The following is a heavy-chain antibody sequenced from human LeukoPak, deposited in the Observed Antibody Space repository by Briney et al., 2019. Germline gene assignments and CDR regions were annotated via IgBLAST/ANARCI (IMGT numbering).Heavy chain of an antibody. CDR1: GGSISSNNW. Sequence: SETLSLTCAVSGGSISSNNWWSWVRQPPGKGLEWIGEISHSGSTNYNPSLKSRLTISIDKSKNQFSPKLSSVTAADTAVYYCASLAASYYFDYWGQGNLVTVSS. CDR3: ASLAASYYFDY. J-gene: IGHJ4*02. CDR2: ISHSGST. V-gene: IGHV4-4*02. D-gene: IGHD6-13*01.